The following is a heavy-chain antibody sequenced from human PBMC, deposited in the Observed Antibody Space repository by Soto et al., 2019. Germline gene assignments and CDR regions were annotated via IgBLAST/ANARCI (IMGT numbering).Heavy chain of an antibody. CDR2: IYPGDSDT. D-gene: IGHD4-17*01. Sequence: PGESLKISCKGSGYSFTSYWIGWVRQMPGKGLEWMGIIYPGDSDTRYSPSFQGQVTISADKSISTANLQWSSLKASDTAMYYCTSHPDSLTTTVTDAEGFDIWGQGTMVTVSS. CDR1: GYSFTSYW. V-gene: IGHV5-51*01. CDR3: TSHPDSLTTTVTDAEGFDI. J-gene: IGHJ3*02.